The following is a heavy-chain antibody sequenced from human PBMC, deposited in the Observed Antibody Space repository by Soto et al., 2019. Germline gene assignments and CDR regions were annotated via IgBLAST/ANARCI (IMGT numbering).Heavy chain of an antibody. CDR3: AQDTYFHDRSGYYVFAY. V-gene: IGHV3-30*18. D-gene: IGHD3-22*01. CDR1: GFTFSSYG. CDR2: ISYDGSNK. Sequence: PGGSLRLSCAASGFTFSSYGMHWVRQAPGKGLEWVVGISYDGSNKNYGDSAKGRFTISRDNSKNTLYLQMDSLRDEDTAVYYCAQDTYFHDRSGYYVFAYWGQGTLVTVSS. J-gene: IGHJ4*02.